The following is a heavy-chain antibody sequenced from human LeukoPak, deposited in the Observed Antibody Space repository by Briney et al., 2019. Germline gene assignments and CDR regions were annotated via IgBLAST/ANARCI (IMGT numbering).Heavy chain of an antibody. CDR3: ARGHTSNWDYCPDS. CDR2: IKQDGSEK. J-gene: IGHJ4*02. Sequence: GGSLRLSCAASGFTFSSYWMSWVRQAPGKGLEWVANIKQDGSEKYYLDSVKGRFTISRDNARSSLYLQMNSLRVEDTAVYYCARGHTSNWDYCPDSWGQGTLVTVSS. CDR1: GFTFSSYW. D-gene: IGHD1-7*01. V-gene: IGHV3-7*01.